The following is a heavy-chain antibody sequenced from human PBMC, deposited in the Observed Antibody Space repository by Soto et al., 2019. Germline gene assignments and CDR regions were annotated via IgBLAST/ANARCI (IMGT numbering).Heavy chain of an antibody. CDR1: GFTFSSYG. Sequence: GGSLRLSCAASGFTFSSYGMHWVRQAPGKGLEWVAVISYDGSNKYYADSVKGRFTISRDTSKNTLYLQMNSLRAEDTAVYYCAKDRYDDCWSGYYYYYYYGMDVWGQGTTVTVSS. V-gene: IGHV3-30*18. CDR2: ISYDGSNK. D-gene: IGHD3-3*01. CDR3: AKDRYDDCWSGYYYYYYYGMDV. J-gene: IGHJ6*02.